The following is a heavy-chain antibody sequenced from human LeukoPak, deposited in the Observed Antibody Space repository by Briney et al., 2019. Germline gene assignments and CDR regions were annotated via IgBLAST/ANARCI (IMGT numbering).Heavy chain of an antibody. J-gene: IGHJ4*02. V-gene: IGHV3-23*01. CDR3: AKDRRVVVVPAAVDY. Sequence: PGGSLRLSCAASGFTFSSYAMSWVRQAPGKGLEWVSAISGSGGSTYYADSVKDRFTISRDNSKNTLYLQMNSLRAEDTAVYYCAKDRRVVVVPAAVDYWGQGTLVTVSS. D-gene: IGHD2-2*01. CDR1: GFTFSSYA. CDR2: ISGSGGST.